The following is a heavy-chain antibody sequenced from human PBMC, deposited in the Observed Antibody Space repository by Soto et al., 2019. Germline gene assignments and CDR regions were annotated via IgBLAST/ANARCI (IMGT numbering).Heavy chain of an antibody. D-gene: IGHD3-10*01. CDR3: ARDGYDGSGSPYPAY. CDR1: GGSMSKNF. V-gene: IGHV4-59*01. J-gene: IGHJ4*02. CDR2: IYYLGST. Sequence: ATMSPTSRVPGGSMSKNFWSWIRQSAGKGLEWIGYIYYLGSTDYNPSLKSRVTISVDTSKRQFSLRLTSVTAADTAVYYCARDGYDGSGSPYPAYWGPGTQVTVSS.